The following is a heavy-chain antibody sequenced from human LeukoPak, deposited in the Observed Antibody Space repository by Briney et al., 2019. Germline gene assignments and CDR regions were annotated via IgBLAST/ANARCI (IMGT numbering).Heavy chain of an antibody. J-gene: IGHJ6*03. Sequence: GGSLRLSCAASRFTFSSYSINWVRQAPGKGLEWVSSISSSGSYIYYADSVKGRFTISRDNAKNSVYLQMNSLRAEDTAVYYCARSRKGYQLLSTNRDYYYMDVWGKGTTVTVFS. CDR3: ARSRKGYQLLSTNRDYYYMDV. V-gene: IGHV3-21*01. D-gene: IGHD2-2*01. CDR1: RFTFSSYS. CDR2: ISSSGSYI.